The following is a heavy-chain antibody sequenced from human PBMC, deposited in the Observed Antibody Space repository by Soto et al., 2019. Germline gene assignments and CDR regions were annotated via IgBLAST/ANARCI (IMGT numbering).Heavy chain of an antibody. Sequence: EVQLVESGGGLVKPGGSLRLSCAASGFTFRSFTMNWVRQAPGKGLEWVSTISSNSAYIYYTDALRGRFTISRDNAKNSLHLQINSLRAKDTAVYYCTRDASRDSSARGWFDPWGPGTLVTVSS. D-gene: IGHD6-13*01. CDR2: ISSNSAYI. V-gene: IGHV3-21*02. CDR3: TRDASRDSSARGWFDP. J-gene: IGHJ5*02. CDR1: GFTFRSFT.